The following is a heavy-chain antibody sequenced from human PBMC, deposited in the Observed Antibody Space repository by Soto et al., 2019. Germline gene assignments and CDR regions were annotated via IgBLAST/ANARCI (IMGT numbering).Heavy chain of an antibody. CDR2: ISGSGGST. J-gene: IGHJ4*02. CDR3: AKATRGGAATLIRDY. V-gene: IGHV3-23*01. CDR1: GFTFSIYA. D-gene: IGHD6-13*01. Sequence: EVQLLESGGGLVQPAGSLRLSCAAAGFTFSIYAMSWVRQAPGKGLEWVSAISGSGGSTYYADSVKGRFTISRDNSKNTLYLQMNSLRADDTAVYYCAKATRGGAATLIRDYWGQGTLVTVSS.